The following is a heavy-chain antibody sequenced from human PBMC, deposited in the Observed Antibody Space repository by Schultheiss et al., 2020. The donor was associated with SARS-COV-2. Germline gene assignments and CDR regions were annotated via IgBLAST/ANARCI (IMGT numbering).Heavy chain of an antibody. Sequence: SQTLSLTCTVSGGSISSSSYYWGWIRQPPGKGLEWIGEINHSGGTNYNPSLKSRVSISIDTSKNQFSLKLNSVTPADTAVYYCARRYCSGTSCYTARWYYYMDVWGKGTTVTVSS. D-gene: IGHD2-2*02. CDR2: INHSGGT. J-gene: IGHJ6*03. CDR1: GGSISSSSYY. CDR3: ARRYCSGTSCYTARWYYYMDV. V-gene: IGHV4-39*07.